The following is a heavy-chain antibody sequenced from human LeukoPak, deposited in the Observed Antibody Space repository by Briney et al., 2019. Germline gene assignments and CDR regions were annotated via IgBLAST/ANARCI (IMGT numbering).Heavy chain of an antibody. J-gene: IGHJ4*02. CDR3: ARVVAAYDGRSFDY. CDR1: GYTFTSYD. CDR2: MNPSSGNT. D-gene: IGHD2-15*01. Sequence: GASVKVSCKASGYTFTSYDINWVRQATGQGLEWMGWMNPSSGNTGYAQKFQGRVTMTRNTSISTAYMELSSLRSEDTAVYYCARVVAAYDGRSFDYWGQGTLVTVSS. V-gene: IGHV1-8*01.